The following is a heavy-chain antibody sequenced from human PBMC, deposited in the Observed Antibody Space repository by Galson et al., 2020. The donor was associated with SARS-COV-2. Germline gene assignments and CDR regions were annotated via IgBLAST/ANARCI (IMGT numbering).Heavy chain of an antibody. CDR1: GGSISSTTYF. D-gene: IGHD6-13*01. CDR3: ARESYSSPDY. V-gene: IGHV4-39*07. Sequence: SETLSLTCSVSGGSISSTTYFWTWIRQPPGKGLEWIGSINYSGDTYYRPSLKSRVTISIDTSKNQFSLKVNSVTAADTAVYYCARESYSSPDYWGQGTLVTVSS. J-gene: IGHJ4*02. CDR2: INYSGDT.